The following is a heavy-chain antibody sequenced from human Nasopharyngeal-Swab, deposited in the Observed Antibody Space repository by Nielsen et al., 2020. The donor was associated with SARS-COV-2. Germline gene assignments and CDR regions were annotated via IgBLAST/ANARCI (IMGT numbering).Heavy chain of an antibody. CDR3: ARHFRGTYYYDSSGYTPLDY. Sequence: VRQMPGKGLEWMGIIYPGDSDTRYSPSFQGQVTISADKSISTAHLQWSSLKASDTAMYYCARHFRGTYYYDSSGYTPLDYWGQGARVTVSS. D-gene: IGHD3-22*01. CDR2: IYPGDSDT. J-gene: IGHJ4*02. V-gene: IGHV5-51*01.